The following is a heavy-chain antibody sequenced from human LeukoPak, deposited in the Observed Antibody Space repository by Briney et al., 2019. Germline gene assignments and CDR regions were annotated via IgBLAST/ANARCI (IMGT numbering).Heavy chain of an antibody. V-gene: IGHV4-59*01. CDR2: IYYSGST. J-gene: IGHJ4*02. CDR1: GGSISSYY. D-gene: IGHD3-3*01. CDR3: ARGPIFGVVTT. Sequence: SETLSPTCTVSGGSISSYYWSWIRQPPGKGLEWIGYIYYSGSTNYNPSLKSRVTISVDTSKNQFSLKLSSVTAADTAVYYCARGPIFGVVTTWGQGTLVTVSS.